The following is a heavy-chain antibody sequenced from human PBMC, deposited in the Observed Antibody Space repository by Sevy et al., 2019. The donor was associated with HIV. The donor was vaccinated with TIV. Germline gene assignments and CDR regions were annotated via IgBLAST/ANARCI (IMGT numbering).Heavy chain of an antibody. V-gene: IGHV3-30*04. CDR2: ISFDGRKT. Sequence: GGSLRLSCAASGFTFSSYAFHWVRQAPGKGLEWVAVISFDGRKTDYANSVKGRFTISKDNSKNTLHLRMSRLRGGDTAVYYCARDLRVDLDYWGQGTLVTVSS. J-gene: IGHJ4*02. CDR1: GFTFSSYA. CDR3: ARDLRVDLDY.